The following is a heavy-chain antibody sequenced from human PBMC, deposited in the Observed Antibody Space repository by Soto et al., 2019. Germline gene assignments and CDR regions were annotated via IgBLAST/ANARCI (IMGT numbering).Heavy chain of an antibody. Sequence: ASVKVSCKSSGGTFSSHSNNWLRQATGQGLEWMGGIIPIFGPASFAKKFQGRVTITADESTTTAYMELSSLTSEDTAVYYCATGAFTSTGGRIGYHYNAMDVWGQGTTVTVSS. V-gene: IGHV1-69*13. J-gene: IGHJ6*02. CDR2: IIPIFGPA. D-gene: IGHD1-1*01. CDR1: GGTFSSHS. CDR3: ATGAFTSTGGRIGYHYNAMDV.